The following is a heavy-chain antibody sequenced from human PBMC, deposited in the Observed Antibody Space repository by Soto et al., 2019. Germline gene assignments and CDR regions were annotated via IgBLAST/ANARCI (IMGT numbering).Heavy chain of an antibody. CDR2: ISSSGSTI. CDR1: GFTFRSYE. V-gene: IGHV3-48*03. Sequence: EVQLVESGGGLAQPGGSVRLSCAASGFTFRSYEMNWVRQAPGKTLEWVSYISSSGSTIYYADSVKGRFTISRDNAKNSLYLQMNSLRAEDTAVYYCASGYSYGSGYYFDYWGQGTLVTVSS. J-gene: IGHJ4*02. D-gene: IGHD5-18*01. CDR3: ASGYSYGSGYYFDY.